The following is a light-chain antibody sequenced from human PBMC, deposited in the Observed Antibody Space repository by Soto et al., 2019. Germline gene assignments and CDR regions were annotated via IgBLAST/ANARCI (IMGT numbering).Light chain of an antibody. Sequence: SALTQPPSASGSPGQSVTISCTGTKNDIGVYDFVSWYQHHPGKAPRLIIYEVVQRPSGVPDRFSGSKSGNTASLTVSGLQAADEADYFCKSYAGSNTYVFGSGTKGTVL. J-gene: IGLJ1*01. CDR2: EVV. CDR3: KSYAGSNTYV. CDR1: KNDIGVYDF. V-gene: IGLV2-8*01.